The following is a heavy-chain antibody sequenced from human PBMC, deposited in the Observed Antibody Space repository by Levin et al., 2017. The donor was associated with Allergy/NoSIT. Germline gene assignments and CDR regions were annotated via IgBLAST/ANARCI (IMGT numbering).Heavy chain of an antibody. D-gene: IGHD6-13*01. CDR3: ARGRNIAAAVDY. CDR1: GYTFTSYA. Sequence: ASVKVSCKASGYTFTSYAMHWVRQAPGQRLEWMGWINAGNGNTKYSQKFQGRVTITRDTSASTAYMELSSLRSEDTAVYYCARGRNIAAAVDYWGQGTLVTVSS. CDR2: INAGNGNT. V-gene: IGHV1-3*01. J-gene: IGHJ4*02.